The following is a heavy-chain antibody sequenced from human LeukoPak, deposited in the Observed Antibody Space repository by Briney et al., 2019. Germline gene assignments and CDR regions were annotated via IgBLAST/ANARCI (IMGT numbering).Heavy chain of an antibody. CDR2: INPNSGDT. Sequence: ASVKVSCKASGYTFTGYYMHWVRQAPGQGLEWMGWINPNSGDTNXAQKFXDRVTMTRDTSISTAFMEVSRLRFDDTALYYCARGSLRYFDYWGQGTLVTVSS. CDR3: ARGSLRYFDY. J-gene: IGHJ4*02. V-gene: IGHV1-2*02. D-gene: IGHD3-10*01. CDR1: GYTFTGYY.